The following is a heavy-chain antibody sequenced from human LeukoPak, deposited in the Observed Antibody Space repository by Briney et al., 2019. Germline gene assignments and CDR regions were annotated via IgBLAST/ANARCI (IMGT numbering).Heavy chain of an antibody. CDR1: GGSFSGYY. D-gene: IGHD3-10*01. Sequence: PSETLSLTCAVYGGSFSGYYWSWVRQPPGKGLEWIGEINHSGRTNYNTSLKSRVTISVDTSKKQFSLKLSSVTASDTAVYYCARHRNGRGMPKPYYYYYYMDVWGKGTTVTVSS. J-gene: IGHJ6*03. CDR3: ARHRNGRGMPKPYYYYYYMDV. CDR2: INHSGRT. V-gene: IGHV4-34*01.